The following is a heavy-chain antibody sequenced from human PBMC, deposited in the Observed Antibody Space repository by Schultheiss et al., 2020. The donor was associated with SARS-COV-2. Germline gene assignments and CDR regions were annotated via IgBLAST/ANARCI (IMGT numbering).Heavy chain of an antibody. J-gene: IGHJ4*02. CDR2: ISAYNGNT. Sequence: ASVKVSCKASGYTFTSYGISWVRQAPGQGLEWMGWISAYNGNTNYAQKFQGRVTITADKSTSTAYMELSSLRSEDTAVYYCTRGVVVVAATMIDFWGQGTLVTVSS. CDR3: TRGVVVVAATMIDF. CDR1: GYTFTSYG. D-gene: IGHD2-15*01. V-gene: IGHV1-18*01.